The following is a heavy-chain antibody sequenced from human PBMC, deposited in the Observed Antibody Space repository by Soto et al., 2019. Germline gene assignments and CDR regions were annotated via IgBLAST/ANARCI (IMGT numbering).Heavy chain of an antibody. J-gene: IGHJ4*02. D-gene: IGHD2-2*01. CDR2: SIPIFGTA. CDR1: GDTVSSYA. Sequence: QVQLVQSGAEVKKPGSSVKVSCKASGDTVSSYAISWVRQSPGRGIEWMGGSIPIFGTANYAQKFQGRVTITADESTSTAYMDLSSLRSEDTAVYYCARGVVPAANEEYYFACGGQGTLVTVSS. CDR3: ARGVVPAANEEYYFAC. V-gene: IGHV1-69*01.